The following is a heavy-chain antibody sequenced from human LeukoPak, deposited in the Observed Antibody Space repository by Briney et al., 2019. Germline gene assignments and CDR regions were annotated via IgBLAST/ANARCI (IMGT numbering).Heavy chain of an antibody. CDR2: INPTSGGT. D-gene: IGHD6-13*01. V-gene: IGHV1-2*02. Sequence: ASVKVSCKASGYTFTGYYMHWVRQAPGQGLEWMGWINPTSGGTTYAQTFQDRVTMTRDTSISTAYMELSRLRSDDTAVYYCARVKGQQLVVGGFDYWGQGTLVTVSS. CDR1: GYTFTGYY. CDR3: ARVKGQQLVVGGFDY. J-gene: IGHJ4*02.